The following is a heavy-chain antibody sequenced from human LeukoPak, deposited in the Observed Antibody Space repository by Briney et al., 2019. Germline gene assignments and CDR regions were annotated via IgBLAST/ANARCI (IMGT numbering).Heavy chain of an antibody. CDR2: IYYSGST. J-gene: IGHJ4*02. V-gene: IGHV4-31*03. D-gene: IGHD6-19*01. CDR1: GGSISSGGYY. Sequence: SETLSLTCTVSGGSISSGGYYLSWIRQHPGKGLEWIGYIYYSGSTYYNPSLKSRVTISVDTSKNQFSLKLSSVTAADTAVYYCARDKSAGSLDYWGQGTLVTVSS. CDR3: ARDKSAGSLDY.